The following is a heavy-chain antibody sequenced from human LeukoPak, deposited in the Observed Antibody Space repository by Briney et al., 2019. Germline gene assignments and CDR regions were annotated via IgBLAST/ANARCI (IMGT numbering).Heavy chain of an antibody. J-gene: IGHJ3*02. Sequence: GSLRLSCAVSGFTFSNVWMSWVRQAPGKGLEWVGRTKSKIDGGTTDYAAPVKGRFTISTDDSKNTLYLQMNSLRAEDTAVYYCAKEASGSYYDGNAFDIWGQGTMVTVSS. V-gene: IGHV3-15*01. D-gene: IGHD1-26*01. CDR2: TKSKIDGGTT. CDR1: GFTFSNVW. CDR3: AKEASGSYYDGNAFDI.